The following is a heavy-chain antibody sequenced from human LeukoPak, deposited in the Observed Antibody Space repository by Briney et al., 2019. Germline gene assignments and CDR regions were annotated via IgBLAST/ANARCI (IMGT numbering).Heavy chain of an antibody. J-gene: IGHJ1*01. CDR1: GFTFSDYY. CDR2: ISRSGSTI. Sequence: PGGSLRLSCAASGFTFSDYYMSWTRQAPGKGLEWLSYISRSGSTIYYVDSVKGRFTISRDNAKNSLYLQMNSLRAEDTAVYYCAGDHPRVSLGSFQHWGQGTLVTVSS. CDR3: AGDHPRVSLGSFQH. V-gene: IGHV3-11*04. D-gene: IGHD6-13*01.